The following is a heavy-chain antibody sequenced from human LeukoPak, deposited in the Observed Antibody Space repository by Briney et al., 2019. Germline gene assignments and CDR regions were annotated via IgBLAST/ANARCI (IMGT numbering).Heavy chain of an antibody. J-gene: IGHJ4*02. Sequence: GGSLRLSCTASGFTLSNYGMHWVRQAPGEGLEWLALIRNDGYRKHYADSVKGRFTISRDIFKNTLYLQMNNLRPEDTAVCYCAKDVSGQAYWGQGTLLTVSS. CDR1: GFTLSNYG. CDR2: IRNDGYRK. CDR3: AKDVSGQAY. D-gene: IGHD3-3*01. V-gene: IGHV3-30*02.